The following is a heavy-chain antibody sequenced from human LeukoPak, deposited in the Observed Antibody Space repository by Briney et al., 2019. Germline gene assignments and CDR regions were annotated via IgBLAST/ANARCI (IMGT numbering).Heavy chain of an antibody. J-gene: IGHJ6*03. CDR2: ISAYNGNT. Sequence: PGASVKVSCQASGYTFTSYGISWVRQAPGQGLEWLGWISAYNGNTNYAQKLQGRVTITTDTSTSTAYMELRSLRSDDTAVYYCARAFTGSSLRYYYYMDVWGKGTTVTVS. V-gene: IGHV1-18*01. CDR3: ARAFTGSSLRYYYYMDV. CDR1: GYTFTSYG. D-gene: IGHD6-6*01.